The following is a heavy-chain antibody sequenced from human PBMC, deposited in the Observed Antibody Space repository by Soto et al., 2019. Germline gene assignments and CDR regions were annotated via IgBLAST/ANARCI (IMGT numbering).Heavy chain of an antibody. V-gene: IGHV4-39*07. CDR2: IYYSGST. CDR3: ARVLHLGELSCYFDY. J-gene: IGHJ4*02. D-gene: IGHD3-16*02. Sequence: SETLSLTCTVSGGSISSSSYYWGWIRQPPGKGLEWIGSIYYSGSTNYNPSLKSRVTISVDTSKNQFSLKLSSVTAADTAVYYCARVLHLGELSCYFDYWGQGTLVTVSS. CDR1: GGSISSSSYY.